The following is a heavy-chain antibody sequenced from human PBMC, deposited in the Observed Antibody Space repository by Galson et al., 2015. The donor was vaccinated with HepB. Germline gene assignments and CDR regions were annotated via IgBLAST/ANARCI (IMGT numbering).Heavy chain of an antibody. Sequence: SVNVSCKASGYILTDYAIHWVRQAPGQGLEWMGWINASNVNTKYSHKFQDRLPITWDTSASTAYMELSSLTSEDTSVYYCASGGELWFGDIDYWGQGTLVTVSS. CDR1: GYILTDYA. D-gene: IGHD3-10*01. CDR2: INASNVNT. CDR3: ASGGELWFGDIDY. V-gene: IGHV1-3*01. J-gene: IGHJ4*02.